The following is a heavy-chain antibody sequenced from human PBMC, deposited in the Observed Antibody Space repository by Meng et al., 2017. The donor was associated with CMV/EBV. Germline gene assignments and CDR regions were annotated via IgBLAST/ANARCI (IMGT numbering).Heavy chain of an antibody. J-gene: IGHJ4*02. Sequence: MAAGSPFTSYVFSWVRRAPGQGLEWLGWISAYNGNTNYAQKPQGRVTMTTDTSTSTAYMELRSLRSDDTAVYYCARGPISYSSNIDYWGQGTLVTVSS. CDR3: ARGPISYSSNIDY. D-gene: IGHD6-19*01. V-gene: IGHV1-18*01. CDR1: GSPFTSYV. CDR2: ISAYNGNT.